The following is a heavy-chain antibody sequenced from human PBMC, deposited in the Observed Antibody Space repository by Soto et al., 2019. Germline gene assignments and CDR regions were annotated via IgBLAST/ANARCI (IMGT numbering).Heavy chain of an antibody. J-gene: IGHJ6*02. Sequence: CRGAEDRSTRYWSRRVRKKTGKGLEWMGIIYPGDSDTRYSPSFQGQVTISADKSISTAYLQWSSLKASDTAMYYCAGGGVRGVITRTRDYYGMAVRGQGTTVTVSS. D-gene: IGHD3-10*01. V-gene: IGHV5-51*01. CDR1: EDRSTRYW. CDR3: AGGGVRGVITRTRDYYGMAV. CDR2: IYPGDSDT.